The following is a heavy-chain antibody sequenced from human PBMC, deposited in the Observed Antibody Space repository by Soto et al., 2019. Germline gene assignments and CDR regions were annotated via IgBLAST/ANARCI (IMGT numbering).Heavy chain of an antibody. J-gene: IGHJ4*02. CDR2: ISYDGSNK. Sequence: QVQLVESGGGVVQPGRSQRLSCKDSGFTFRGSGMHWVRQAPGKGLEWLALISYDGSNKHYTDSVKGRFTISRDNSMNTLYLQINSLRPDDTAVYYCAKDESLFYFDSWGQGTLVTVSS. D-gene: IGHD3-10*01. CDR1: GFTFRGSG. V-gene: IGHV3-30*18. CDR3: AKDESLFYFDS.